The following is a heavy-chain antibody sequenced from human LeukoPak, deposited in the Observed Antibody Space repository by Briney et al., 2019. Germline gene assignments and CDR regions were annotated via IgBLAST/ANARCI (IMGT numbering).Heavy chain of an antibody. J-gene: IGHJ3*02. D-gene: IGHD4-17*01. Sequence: SETLSLTWTVSGGSISSHYWSWIRQPPGKGLEWIGCISYIGNTNYNPSLKSRVTISVDTSKNQFSLKLSSVTAADAAVYFCARDPTTVTKGLDIWGQGTMVTVSS. CDR2: ISYIGNT. CDR1: GGSISSHY. CDR3: ARDPTTVTKGLDI. V-gene: IGHV4-59*11.